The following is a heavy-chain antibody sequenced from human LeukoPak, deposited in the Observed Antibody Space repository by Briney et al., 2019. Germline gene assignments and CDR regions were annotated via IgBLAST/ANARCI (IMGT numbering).Heavy chain of an antibody. D-gene: IGHD5-24*01. CDR1: GFTFRSCE. Sequence: GGSLRLSCAASGFTFRSCEMNWVRHAPGKGLEWVSYISHSGSTLYYADSVKGRFTISRDNAKNALYLQMDSLRAEDTAVYYCVADGYNQDPDYWGQGTLVTVSS. CDR2: ISHSGSTL. J-gene: IGHJ4*02. V-gene: IGHV3-48*03. CDR3: VADGYNQDPDY.